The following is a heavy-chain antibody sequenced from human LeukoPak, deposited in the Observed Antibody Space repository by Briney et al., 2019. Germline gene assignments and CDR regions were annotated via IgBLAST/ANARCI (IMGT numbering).Heavy chain of an antibody. CDR2: IFHSGST. D-gene: IGHD3-10*01. CDR1: GGPISSSHW. Sequence: PSGTLSLTCAISGGPISSSHWWNWVRQPPGKGLEWIGEIFHSGSTSYNPSLKSRVTISVDKSKNQFSLRLNSVAAADTAVYYCARDHPTYYYGSGSHNWFDPWGQGTLVTVSS. V-gene: IGHV4-4*02. J-gene: IGHJ5*02. CDR3: ARDHPTYYYGSGSHNWFDP.